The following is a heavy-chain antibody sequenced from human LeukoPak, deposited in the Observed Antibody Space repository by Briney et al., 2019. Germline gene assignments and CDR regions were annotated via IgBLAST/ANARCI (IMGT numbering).Heavy chain of an antibody. J-gene: IGHJ4*02. CDR2: IYYSGST. D-gene: IGHD3-22*01. CDR1: GGSISSYY. V-gene: IGHV4-59*08. Sequence: PSETLSLTCTVSGGSISSYYWSWIRQPPGKGLEWIGYIYYSGSTNYNPSLKSRVTISVDTSKNQLSLKLSSVTAADTAVYYCARQGYDSSGYYYGEFDYWGQGTLVTVSS. CDR3: ARQGYDSSGYYYGEFDY.